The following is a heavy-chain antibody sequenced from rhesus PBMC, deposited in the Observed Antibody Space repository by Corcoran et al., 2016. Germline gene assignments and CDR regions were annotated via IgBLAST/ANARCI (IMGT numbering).Heavy chain of an antibody. Sequence: QVQLQESGPGLVKPSETLSLTCAVSGGSLSSNFWRWIRQPPGKGLEWIGRISGSGGSTDYNPTLKMRCTITTDTSKNQFSLKLTSMTAADTAVYYCASGGYNCWTGYDLAYWGQGVLVTVSS. CDR2: ISGSGGST. V-gene: IGHV4-173*01. CDR1: GGSLSSNF. CDR3: ASGGYNCWTGYDLAY. D-gene: IGHD3-3*01. J-gene: IGHJ4*01.